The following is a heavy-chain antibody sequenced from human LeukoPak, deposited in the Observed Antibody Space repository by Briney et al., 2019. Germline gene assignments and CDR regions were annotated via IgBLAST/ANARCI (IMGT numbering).Heavy chain of an antibody. J-gene: IGHJ4*02. D-gene: IGHD5-12*01. CDR3: ARGERWLRFSY. Sequence: PSETLSPTCTVSGGSISSYYWSWIRQPPGKGLEWIGYIYYSGSTNYNPSLKSRVTISVDTSKNQFSLKLSSVTAADTAVYYCARGERWLRFSYWGQGTLVTVSS. V-gene: IGHV4-59*01. CDR2: IYYSGST. CDR1: GGSISSYY.